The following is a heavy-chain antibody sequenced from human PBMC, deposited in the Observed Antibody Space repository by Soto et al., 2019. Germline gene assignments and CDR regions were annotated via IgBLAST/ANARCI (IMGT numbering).Heavy chain of an antibody. V-gene: IGHV3-7*01. CDR2: IKQDGSEK. CDR3: ARDPFTMVRGVRIDY. D-gene: IGHD3-10*01. CDR1: GFTFSSYW. Sequence: GGSLRLSCAASGFTFSSYWMSWVRQAPGKGLEWVANIKQDGSEKYYVDSVKGRFTISRDNAKNSLYLQMNSLRAEDTAVYYCARDPFTMVRGVRIDYWGQGTLVTVS. J-gene: IGHJ4*02.